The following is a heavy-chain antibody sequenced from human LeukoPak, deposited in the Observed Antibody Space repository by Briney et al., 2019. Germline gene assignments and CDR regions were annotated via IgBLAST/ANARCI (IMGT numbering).Heavy chain of an antibody. CDR1: GYNFTTYW. D-gene: IGHD7-27*01. CDR2: IYPGDSDT. Sequence: GESLKISCEVSGYNFTTYWIAWVRQMPGKGLEWMGTIYPGDSDTKYRPPFQGQVTISADKSTNTTYVQWSSLKASGTAMYYCARRDYSGGSNWGNFDYWGQGTLVTVSS. J-gene: IGHJ4*02. V-gene: IGHV5-51*01. CDR3: ARRDYSGGSNWGNFDY.